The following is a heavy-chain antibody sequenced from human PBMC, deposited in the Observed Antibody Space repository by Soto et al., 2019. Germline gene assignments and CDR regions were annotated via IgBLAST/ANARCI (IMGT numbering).Heavy chain of an antibody. CDR2: IYTSGST. J-gene: IGHJ4*02. CDR1: GGSISSYY. V-gene: IGHV4-4*07. D-gene: IGHD3-22*01. CDR3: ARDVYYYDSSGYGIYFDY. Sequence: QVQLQESGPGLVKPSETLSLTCTVSGGSISSYYWSWIRQPAGKGLEGIGRIYTSGSTNYNPSLKSRVTMSVVTSKSQFSLKVSSVTAADTAVYYCARDVYYYDSSGYGIYFDYWGQGTLVTVSS.